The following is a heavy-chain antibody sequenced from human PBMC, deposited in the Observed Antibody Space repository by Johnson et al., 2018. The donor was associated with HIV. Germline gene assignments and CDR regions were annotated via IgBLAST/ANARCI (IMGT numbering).Heavy chain of an antibody. D-gene: IGHD1-20*01. J-gene: IGHJ3*02. Sequence: QMMLVESGGGVVQPGRSLRLSCAASGFTFSSFAMHWVRQAPGKGLEWVAVISSDVSNKYYADAVKGRFTISRDNSKNTLYLQMNSMRAEDTAVYYCARDNWNEDIWGQGTMVTVSS. CDR2: ISSDVSNK. CDR1: GFTFSSFA. V-gene: IGHV3-30-3*01. CDR3: ARDNWNEDI.